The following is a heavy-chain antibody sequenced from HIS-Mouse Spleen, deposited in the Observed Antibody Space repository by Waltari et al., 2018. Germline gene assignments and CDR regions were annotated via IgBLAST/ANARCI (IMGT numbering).Heavy chain of an antibody. Sequence: QVQLQESGPGLVKPSETLSLTCTVSGYSISSGYYWGWIRQPPGKGLEWIGSTNHSGSTSYNPSLKSRVTISVDTSKNQFSLKLSSVTAADTAVYYCARALEYSSSWYYYYYGMDVWGQGTTVTVSS. J-gene: IGHJ6*02. CDR3: ARALEYSSSWYYYYYGMDV. D-gene: IGHD6-13*01. V-gene: IGHV4-38-2*02. CDR1: GYSISSGYY. CDR2: TNHSGST.